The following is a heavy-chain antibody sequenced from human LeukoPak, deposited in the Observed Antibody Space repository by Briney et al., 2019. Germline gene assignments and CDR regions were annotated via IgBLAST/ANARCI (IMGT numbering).Heavy chain of an antibody. CDR3: VRRKQLGELDY. Sequence: PSETLSPTCTVSGVSISSSNSYWGWIRQPPGKGLEWIGSIYYSGNTYYNPSLKSRVTISVDTSKNQLSLKLSSVTAADTAVYYCVRRKQLGELDYWGQGTLVTVSS. J-gene: IGHJ4*02. D-gene: IGHD6-13*01. CDR2: IYYSGNT. CDR1: GVSISSSNSY. V-gene: IGHV4-39*01.